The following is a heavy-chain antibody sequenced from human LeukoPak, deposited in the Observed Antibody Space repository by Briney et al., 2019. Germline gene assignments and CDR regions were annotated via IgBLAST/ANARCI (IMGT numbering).Heavy chain of an antibody. J-gene: IGHJ4*02. CDR3: ARDRDGYNHFDY. Sequence: GASVKVSCKASGGTFSSYAISWVRQAPGPGLEWMGGIIPIFGTANYAQKFQGRVTITTDESTSTAYMELSSLRSEDTAVYYCARDRDGYNHFDYWGQGTLVTVSS. CDR2: IIPIFGTA. V-gene: IGHV1-69*05. CDR1: GGTFSSYA. D-gene: IGHD5-24*01.